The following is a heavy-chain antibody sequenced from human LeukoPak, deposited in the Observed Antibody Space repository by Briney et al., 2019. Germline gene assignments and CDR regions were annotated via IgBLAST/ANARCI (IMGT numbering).Heavy chain of an antibody. D-gene: IGHD2-2*01. CDR3: ARVFPERIVVVPAALDAFDI. Sequence: GGSLRLSCAASGFTFSDYYMSRLRQAPGKGLEWVSYISSSGSTIYYADSVKGRFTISRDNAKNSLYLQMNSLRAEDTAVYYCARVFPERIVVVPAALDAFDIWGQGTMVTVSS. V-gene: IGHV3-11*01. CDR1: GFTFSDYY. CDR2: ISSSGSTI. J-gene: IGHJ3*02.